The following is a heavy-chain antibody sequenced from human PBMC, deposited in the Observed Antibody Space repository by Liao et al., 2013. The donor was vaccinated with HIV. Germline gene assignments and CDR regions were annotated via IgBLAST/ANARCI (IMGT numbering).Heavy chain of an antibody. CDR3: ARGPKVIAAAGVYYYNYYYMDV. D-gene: IGHD6-13*01. V-gene: IGHV4-4*07. J-gene: IGHJ6*03. CDR2: IHPTGNT. CDR1: GGSISSYY. Sequence: QVHLQESGPGLVKPSETLSLTCTVSGGSISSYYWSWLRQSAGKGLEWIGRIHPTGNTNYNSSLKSRVTISVDTSKNQFSLKLSSVTAADTAMYYCARGPKVIAAAGVYYYNYYYMDVWGKGTTVIVSS.